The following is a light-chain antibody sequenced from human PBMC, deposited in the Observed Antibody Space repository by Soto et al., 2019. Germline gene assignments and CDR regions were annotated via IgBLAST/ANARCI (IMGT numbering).Light chain of an antibody. V-gene: IGKV3-11*01. J-gene: IGKJ1*01. CDR2: DAS. CDR3: QQYNNWPRT. CDR1: QSVSSY. Sequence: EIVLTQSPATLSLSPGERATLSCRASQSVSSYLAWYQQKPGQAPRLLIYDASNRATGIPARFRGSGSGTEFTLAFNSLQSEDFAVYYCQQYNNWPRTFGQGTKVDIK.